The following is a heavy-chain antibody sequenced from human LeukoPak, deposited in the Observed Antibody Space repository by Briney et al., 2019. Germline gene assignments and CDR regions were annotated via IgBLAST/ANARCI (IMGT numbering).Heavy chain of an antibody. D-gene: IGHD3-22*01. CDR3: ARVKYYYDSSDQAAFDI. CDR2: IYYSGNT. Sequence: PSETLSLTCTVSCGSISSYYWSWIRQPPGKGLEWIGYIYYSGNTNYNPSLKSRVTISVDTSKNQFSLKLSSVTAADTAVYYCARVKYYYDSSDQAAFDIWGQGTMVTVSS. CDR1: CGSISSYY. J-gene: IGHJ3*02. V-gene: IGHV4-59*01.